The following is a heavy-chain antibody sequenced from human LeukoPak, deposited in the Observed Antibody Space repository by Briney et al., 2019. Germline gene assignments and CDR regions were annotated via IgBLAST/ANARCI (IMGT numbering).Heavy chain of an antibody. CDR2: ISGNGDGT. V-gene: IGHV3-23*01. CDR1: KFNFNNYG. D-gene: IGHD4-11*01. J-gene: IGHJ5*02. CDR3: AKAKMLSATTAPFDP. Sequence: SGGSLRLSCATSKFNFNNYGMTWVRQAPGKGLEWVSSISGNGDGTQYADSVKGRFTNSRDNSKNTLYLQMNSLRAEDTAVYYCAKAKMLSATTAPFDPWGQGTLVTVSS.